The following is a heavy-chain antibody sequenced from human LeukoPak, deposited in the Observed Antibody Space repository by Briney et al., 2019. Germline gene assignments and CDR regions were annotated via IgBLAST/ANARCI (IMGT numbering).Heavy chain of an antibody. V-gene: IGHV3-48*01. D-gene: IGHD1-26*01. Sequence: GGSLRLSCAASGFTFSSYSMNWVRQAPGKGLEWVSYISSSINTIYYADSVKGRFTISRDNAMNSLYLQMNSLRAEDTAVYYCARVRGSYYLDYWGQGTLVTVSS. CDR3: ARVRGSYYLDY. CDR1: GFTFSSYS. CDR2: ISSSINTI. J-gene: IGHJ4*02.